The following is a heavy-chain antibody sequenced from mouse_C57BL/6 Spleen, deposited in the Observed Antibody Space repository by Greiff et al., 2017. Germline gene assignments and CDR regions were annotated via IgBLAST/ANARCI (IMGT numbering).Heavy chain of an antibody. Sequence: EVQLQESGPGLVKPSQSLSLTCSVTGYSITSGYYWNWIRQFPGNKLEWMGYISYDGSNNYNPSLKNRFSITRDTSKNQFFLKLNSVTTEDTATYFSARVAWFAYWGQGTLVTVSA. CDR3: ARVAWFAY. J-gene: IGHJ3*01. V-gene: IGHV3-6*01. CDR1: GYSITSGYY. CDR2: ISYDGSN.